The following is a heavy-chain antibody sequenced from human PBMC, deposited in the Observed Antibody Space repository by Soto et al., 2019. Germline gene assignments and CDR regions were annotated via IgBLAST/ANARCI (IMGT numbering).Heavy chain of an antibody. V-gene: IGHV3-9*01. D-gene: IGHD3-22*01. CDR3: AKGRVKMERITMTVVVTPFDY. CDR1: GFIFDDYA. J-gene: IGHJ4*02. CDR2: ISWSSGSI. Sequence: EVQLVESGGGLVKPGRSLRLSCAASGFIFDDYAMHWVRQGPGKGLEWVSGISWSSGSIGYADSVKGRFTISRDNAKNSLYLQRNSLRAEDTALYYCAKGRVKMERITMTVVVTPFDYWGQGTLVTGSS.